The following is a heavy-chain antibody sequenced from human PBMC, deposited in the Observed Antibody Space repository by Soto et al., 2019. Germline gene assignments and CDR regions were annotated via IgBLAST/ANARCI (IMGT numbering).Heavy chain of an antibody. CDR3: AKDRSSTWSFDD. V-gene: IGHV3-30*18. D-gene: IGHD6-13*01. J-gene: IGHJ4*02. Sequence: QVQLVESGGGVVQPGRSLRLSCAASGFTFSNNGMHWVRQAPGKGLEWVAVIPYDGSYQYYADSVKGRFTFSRDNSKSMVYLEMNSLRPEDTAVYYCAKDRSSTWSFDDWGQGTLVTVSS. CDR1: GFTFSNNG. CDR2: IPYDGSYQ.